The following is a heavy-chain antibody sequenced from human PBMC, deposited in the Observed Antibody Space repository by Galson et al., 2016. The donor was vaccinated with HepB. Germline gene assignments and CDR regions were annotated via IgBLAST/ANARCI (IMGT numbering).Heavy chain of an antibody. CDR3: AADRLKYNFLSDGAPFNWLDL. V-gene: IGHV1-58*01. J-gene: IGHJ5*02. Sequence: SVKVSCKASGFNFISSVVQWVRQARGQRLEWIGWIVVGSGNTNYAQKFQERVSISRDTSTGTSYMELSSLRPEDTAVYYCAADRLKYNFLSDGAPFNWLDLWGQGTLVTVSS. D-gene: IGHD3-3*01. CDR1: GFNFISSV. CDR2: IVVGSGNT.